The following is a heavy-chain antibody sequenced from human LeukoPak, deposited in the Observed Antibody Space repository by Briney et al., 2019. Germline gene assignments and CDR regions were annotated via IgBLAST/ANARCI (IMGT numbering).Heavy chain of an antibody. V-gene: IGHV1-69*04. CDR1: GGTFSSYA. CDR3: ARDRGVSDYGMDV. Sequence: SVTVSCKASGGTFSSYAISWVRQAPGQGLEWMGRIIPILGIANYAQKFQGRVTITADKSTSTAYMELSSLRSEDTAVYYCARDRGVSDYGMDVWGQGTTVTVSS. J-gene: IGHJ6*02. CDR2: IIPILGIA.